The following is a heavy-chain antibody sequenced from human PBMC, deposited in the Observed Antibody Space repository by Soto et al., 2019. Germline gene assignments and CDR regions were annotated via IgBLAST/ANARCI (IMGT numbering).Heavy chain of an antibody. CDR2: INPHTGDT. V-gene: IGHV1-2*02. D-gene: IGHD6-25*01. Sequence: QVQLVQSGAEVKKPGTSVTVSCKTSGYPLTDFYIHWVRQAPGQGLEWMAWINPHTGDTNTALKFQGRVTMTRDKSINTALMELTRLSSDDTAVYYCAREGGAAPGARREWYLDLWGRGTLVSVSS. CDR3: AREGGAAPGARREWYLDL. J-gene: IGHJ2*01. CDR1: GYPLTDFY.